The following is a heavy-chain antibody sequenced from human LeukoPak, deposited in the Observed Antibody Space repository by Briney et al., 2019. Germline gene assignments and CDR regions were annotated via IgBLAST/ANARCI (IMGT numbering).Heavy chain of an antibody. J-gene: IGHJ3*02. Sequence: GGSLRLSCAASGFIFSRYDLHWVGQATGKGLEWVSAIDTAGDTYYPGAVKGRFTISRENAKNSLYLQMNSLRAGDAAVYYCVREGAAPGRLDAFDIWGQGTMVTVSS. V-gene: IGHV3-13*01. CDR2: IDTAGDT. CDR1: GFIFSRYD. D-gene: IGHD6-13*01. CDR3: VREGAAPGRLDAFDI.